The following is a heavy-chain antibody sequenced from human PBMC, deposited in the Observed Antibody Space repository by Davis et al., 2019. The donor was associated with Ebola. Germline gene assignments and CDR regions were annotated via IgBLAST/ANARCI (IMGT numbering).Heavy chain of an antibody. J-gene: IGHJ4*02. Sequence: ASVKVSCKASGYTFTSYGISWVRQAPGQGLEWMGWISAYNGNTNYAQKLQGRVTMTTDTSTSTAYMELSSLRSEDTAVYYCARSRPSNSLDYWGQGTLVTVSS. D-gene: IGHD4-11*01. CDR1: GYTFTSYG. CDR3: ARSRPSNSLDY. V-gene: IGHV1-18*01. CDR2: ISAYNGNT.